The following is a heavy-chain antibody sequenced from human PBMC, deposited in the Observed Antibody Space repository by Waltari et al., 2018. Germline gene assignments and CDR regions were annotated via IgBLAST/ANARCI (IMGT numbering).Heavy chain of an antibody. CDR3: ARINSNYVLHWFDP. CDR2: IKQDGSEK. D-gene: IGHD4-4*01. V-gene: IGHV3-7*01. Sequence: EVQLVESGGGLVQPGGSLRLSCAASGFTFSSYWMSWVRQAPGKGLEWVANIKQDGSEKYYVDSVKGRFTISRDNAKNSRYLQMNSLRAEDTAVYYCARINSNYVLHWFDPWGQGTLVTVSS. CDR1: GFTFSSYW. J-gene: IGHJ5*02.